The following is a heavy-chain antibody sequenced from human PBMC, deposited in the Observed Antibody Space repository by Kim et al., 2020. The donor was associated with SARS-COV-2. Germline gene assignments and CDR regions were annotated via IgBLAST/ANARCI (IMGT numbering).Heavy chain of an antibody. CDR1: GFTFSSYT. D-gene: IGHD2-2*01. V-gene: IGHV3-21*01. J-gene: IGHJ4*02. CDR2: ISSSSSYI. Sequence: GGSLRLSCAASGFTFSSYTMNWVRQAPGKGLEWVSSISSSSSYIYYADSVKGRFTISRDNATNSLYLQMNSLRAEDPAVFSCAVDIVVVPVTYGGYWGPG. CDR3: AVDIVVVPVTYGGY.